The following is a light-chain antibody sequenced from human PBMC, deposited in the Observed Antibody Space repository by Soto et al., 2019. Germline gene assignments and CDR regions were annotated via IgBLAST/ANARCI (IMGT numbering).Light chain of an antibody. V-gene: IGLV2-14*01. Sequence: QSALTQPASVSGSPGQSITISCTGTSSDVGGYNYVSWYQQHPGKAPKLMIYDVSNRPSGASNRFSGSKSGNTASLTSSGLQAEDEADYYGSAYTSSRTLVFGTGTKLTVL. CDR3: SAYTSSRTLV. CDR1: SSDVGGYNY. J-gene: IGLJ1*01. CDR2: DVS.